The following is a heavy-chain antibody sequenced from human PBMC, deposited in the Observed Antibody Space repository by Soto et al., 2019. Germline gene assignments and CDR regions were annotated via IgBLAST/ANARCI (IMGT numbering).Heavy chain of an antibody. CDR1: GFTFSSYA. D-gene: IGHD2-2*02. J-gene: IGHJ4*02. CDR2: ISGSGGST. Sequence: EVQLLESGGGLVQPGGSLRLSCAASGFTFSSYAMSWVRQAPGKGLEWVSAISGSGGSTYYADSVKGRFTISRDNSKNTLYLQMNSLGAEDTAVYYCAKGRGNCSSTSCYTDLGYWGQGTLVTVSS. CDR3: AKGRGNCSSTSCYTDLGY. V-gene: IGHV3-23*01.